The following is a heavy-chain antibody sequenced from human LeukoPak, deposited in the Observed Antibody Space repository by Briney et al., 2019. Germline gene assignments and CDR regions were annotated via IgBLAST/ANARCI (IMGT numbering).Heavy chain of an antibody. Sequence: GGSLRLSCAASGFTFISYAMSWVRQAPGKGLEWVSAISGSGGSTYYADSVKGRFTISRDNSKNTLYLQMNRLRAEDTAVYYCAKVQQWHRDYWGQGTLVTVSS. D-gene: IGHD6-19*01. V-gene: IGHV3-23*01. CDR2: ISGSGGST. CDR3: AKVQQWHRDY. J-gene: IGHJ4*02. CDR1: GFTFISYA.